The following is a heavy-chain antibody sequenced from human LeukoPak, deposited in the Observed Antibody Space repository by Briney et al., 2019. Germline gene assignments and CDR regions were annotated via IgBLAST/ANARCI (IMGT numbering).Heavy chain of an antibody. D-gene: IGHD5-24*01. V-gene: IGHV4-61*02. CDR2: IYTSGST. CDR1: GGSISRGDYY. Sequence: SETLSLTCTVSGGSISRGDYYWTWIRQPAGKGLEWIGRIYTSGSTNYNPSLKSRVTISLDMSKKQFSLKMSSVTAADTAVYFCARERWLQFGDDAFDIWGQGTMVIVSS. J-gene: IGHJ3*02. CDR3: ARERWLQFGDDAFDI.